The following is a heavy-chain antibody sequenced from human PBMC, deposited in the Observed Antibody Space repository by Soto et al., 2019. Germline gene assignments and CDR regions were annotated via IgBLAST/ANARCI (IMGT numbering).Heavy chain of an antibody. V-gene: IGHV3-23*01. CDR3: AKDRDDYRNYVFDY. CDR2: SSGSGSGGST. CDR1: GFTFTNYA. Sequence: EVQLLESGGGLVQPGGSLRLSCAASGFTFTNYAMTWVRQAPGKGLEWVSISSGSGSGGSTNYADSVKGRFTISRDNSKNPLYLQMHSLRVEDTAVYYCAKDRDDYRNYVFDYSGQGTLVTVSS. D-gene: IGHD4-4*01. J-gene: IGHJ4*02.